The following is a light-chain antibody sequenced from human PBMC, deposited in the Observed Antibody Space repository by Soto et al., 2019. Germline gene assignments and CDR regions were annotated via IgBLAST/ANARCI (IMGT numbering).Light chain of an antibody. J-gene: IGKJ1*01. CDR3: QQYITYPWT. V-gene: IGKV1-5*03. Sequence: DIQMTQSPSTLSTSVGDRVTITCRANQSINSWLAWYQQKPGKAPKLLIYKASILESGVPSRFSGSGSRTEFSLTISSLQPDDFATYYCQQYITYPWTFGQGTKVEIE. CDR2: KAS. CDR1: QSINSW.